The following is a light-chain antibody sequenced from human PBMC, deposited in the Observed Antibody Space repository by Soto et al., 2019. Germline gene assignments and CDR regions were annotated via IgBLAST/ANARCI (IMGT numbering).Light chain of an antibody. Sequence: EIGLTQSPGTLSLSPGGRATLSCRASQSVSRNYVAWYQQKPGQAPRLLIYGASSRASGIPDRFSGSGSGADFTLTITSLEPEDFAVYYCQQYGTSPRTFGQGTRLEIK. V-gene: IGKV3-20*01. CDR1: QSVSRNY. CDR2: GAS. CDR3: QQYGTSPRT. J-gene: IGKJ5*01.